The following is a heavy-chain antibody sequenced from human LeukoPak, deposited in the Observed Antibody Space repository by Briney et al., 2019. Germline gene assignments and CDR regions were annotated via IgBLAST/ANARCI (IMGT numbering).Heavy chain of an antibody. CDR3: APKVVGSAPFDY. Sequence: GGSLSPPWAPSGSTVSSTYRTWARQVPGKGRGCVSVIYAGGTTYYADSVRGRFNISRDISENMVYLQMNSLRAEDTAVYYCAPKVVGSAPFDYWGQGTLVTVSS. V-gene: IGHV3-66*01. D-gene: IGHD2-15*01. CDR2: IYAGGTT. J-gene: IGHJ4*02. CDR1: GSTVSSTY.